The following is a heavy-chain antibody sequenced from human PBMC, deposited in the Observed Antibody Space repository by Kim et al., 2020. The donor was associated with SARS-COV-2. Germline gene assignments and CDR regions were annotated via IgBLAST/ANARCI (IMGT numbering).Heavy chain of an antibody. D-gene: IGHD3-22*01. Sequence: SETLSLTCTVSGGSISSSNYYWGWIRQSPGKGLEWIGSIFYSGSTYYNPSLKSRVTISVDTSKHQFSLKLSSVTAAGTAVYYCARQWGPYYYDSSGYYGPVGVSDYWGQGTLVTVSS. CDR3: ARQWGPYYYDSSGYYGPVGVSDY. V-gene: IGHV4-39*01. CDR2: IFYSGST. J-gene: IGHJ4*02. CDR1: GGSISSSNYY.